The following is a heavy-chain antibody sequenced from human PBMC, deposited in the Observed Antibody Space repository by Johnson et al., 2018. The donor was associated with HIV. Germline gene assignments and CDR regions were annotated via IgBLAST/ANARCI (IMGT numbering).Heavy chain of an antibody. V-gene: IGHV3-30-3*01. CDR3: AKDSDSYYYGSGDAFDI. J-gene: IGHJ3*02. Sequence: VQLVESGGGLVKPGGSLRLSCAASGFTFSTYAMHWVRQAPGKGLEWVAVISYDGNNTYNADSVKGRFIISRDNNKKSLYLQMNSLRADDTALYFCAKDSDSYYYGSGDAFDIWGQGTMVTVSS. CDR2: ISYDGNNT. CDR1: GFTFSTYA. D-gene: IGHD3-10*01.